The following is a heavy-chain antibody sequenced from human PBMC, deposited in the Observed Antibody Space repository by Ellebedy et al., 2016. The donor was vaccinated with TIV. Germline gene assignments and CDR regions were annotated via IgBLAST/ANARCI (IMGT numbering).Heavy chain of an antibody. CDR2: ISYDGSNK. Sequence: GESLKISXAASGFTFSSYAMHWVRQAPGKGLEWVAVISYDGSNKYYADSVKGRFTISRDNSKNTLYLQMNSLRAEDTAVYYCARDRDSGSYSGIGYWGQGTLVTVSS. V-gene: IGHV3-30-3*01. CDR3: ARDRDSGSYSGIGY. CDR1: GFTFSSYA. J-gene: IGHJ4*02. D-gene: IGHD1-26*01.